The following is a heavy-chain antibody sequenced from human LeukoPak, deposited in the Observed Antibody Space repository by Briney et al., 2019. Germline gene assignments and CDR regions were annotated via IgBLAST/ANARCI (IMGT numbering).Heavy chain of an antibody. D-gene: IGHD5-12*01. Sequence: ASVKVSCKASGYTFTSYGISWVRQAPGQGLEWMGWISAYNGNTNYAQKLQGRVTMTTDTSTDTAYMELSSLRSEDTAVYYCAPRGYEGAFDIWGQGTMVTVSS. CDR2: ISAYNGNT. CDR1: GYTFTSYG. CDR3: APRGYEGAFDI. V-gene: IGHV1-18*01. J-gene: IGHJ3*02.